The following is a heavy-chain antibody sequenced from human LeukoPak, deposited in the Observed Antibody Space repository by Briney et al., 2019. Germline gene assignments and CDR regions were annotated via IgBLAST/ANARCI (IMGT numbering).Heavy chain of an antibody. CDR1: GGSISIGGYY. J-gene: IGHJ4*02. Sequence: SETLSLTCTVSGGSISIGGYYWSWIRQPPGKGLEWIGYIYHSGSTYYNPSLKSRVTISVDRSKNQFSLKLSSVTAADTAVYYCAATNLGAQSLFDYWGQGTLVTVSS. D-gene: IGHD1-26*01. CDR2: IYHSGST. CDR3: AATNLGAQSLFDY. V-gene: IGHV4-30-2*01.